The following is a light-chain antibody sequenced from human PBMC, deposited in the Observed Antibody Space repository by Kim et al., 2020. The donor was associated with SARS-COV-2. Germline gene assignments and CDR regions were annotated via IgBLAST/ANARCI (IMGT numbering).Light chain of an antibody. J-gene: IGKJ1*01. CDR3: QRYSNSRT. Sequence: EIVLTQSPGTLSLSPGERATLSCRASQSISNYSLAWYQQKPGQAPRLLIYAASSRGTGIPDRFSGSGSGTDFTLTISRLGPEDFAVYYGQRYSNSRTFGQGTKVDIK. CDR2: AAS. V-gene: IGKV3-20*01. CDR1: QSISNYS.